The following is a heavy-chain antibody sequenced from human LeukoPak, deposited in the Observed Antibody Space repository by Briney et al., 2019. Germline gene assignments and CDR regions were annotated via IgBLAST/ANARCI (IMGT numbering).Heavy chain of an antibody. Sequence: GGSLRLSCAASGFTFSSYSMNWVRQAPGKGLEWVSYISSSSSTIYYADSVKGRFTISRDNAKNSLYLQMNSLRAEDTAVYYCARDSPIAADHDAFDIWGQGTLVTVSS. CDR1: GFTFSSYS. J-gene: IGHJ3*02. V-gene: IGHV3-48*01. CDR2: ISSSSSTI. D-gene: IGHD6-25*01. CDR3: ARDSPIAADHDAFDI.